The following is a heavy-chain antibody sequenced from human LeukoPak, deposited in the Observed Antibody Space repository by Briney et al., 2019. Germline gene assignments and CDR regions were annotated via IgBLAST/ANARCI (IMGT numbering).Heavy chain of an antibody. CDR2: ISYDGSNK. J-gene: IGHJ3*02. Sequence: GRSLRLSCAASGFTFSSYAMHWVRQAPGKGLEWVAVISYDGSNKYYADSVKGRFTISRDNSKNTLYLQMNSLRAEDTAVYYCARGGVGSFDIWGQGTMVTVSS. D-gene: IGHD2-8*02. CDR3: ARGGVGSFDI. CDR1: GFTFSSYA. V-gene: IGHV3-30-3*01.